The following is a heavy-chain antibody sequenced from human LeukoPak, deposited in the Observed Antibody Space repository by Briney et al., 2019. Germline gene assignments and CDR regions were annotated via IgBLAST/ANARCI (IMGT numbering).Heavy chain of an antibody. Sequence: GASVKVSCKASGYTFNKYGITWVRQAHGQGLEWMGWISTYNGNTNYAQKLQGRVTMTTDTSTSTAYMELRSLISDDAAVYYCARGDDYGDYWGLYWGQGTLVTVSS. CDR2: ISTYNGNT. CDR3: ARGDDYGDYWGLY. D-gene: IGHD4-17*01. CDR1: GYTFNKYG. V-gene: IGHV1-18*01. J-gene: IGHJ4*02.